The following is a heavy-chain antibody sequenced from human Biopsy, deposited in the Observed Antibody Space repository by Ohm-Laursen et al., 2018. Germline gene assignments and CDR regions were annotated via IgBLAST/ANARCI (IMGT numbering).Heavy chain of an antibody. CDR1: GGSIGGSGDY. V-gene: IGHV4-61*03. Sequence: GTLSLTWPVSGGSIGGSGDYWSWIRQPPGKGLEWIGHISYTGYTSYNASLKSRVTISVDTSRNHFSLRLSSLTAADTAVYYCARGSNDFGGLYFPRWGQGTLLTVSS. J-gene: IGHJ4*02. D-gene: IGHD4-23*01. CDR2: ISYTGYT. CDR3: ARGSNDFGGLYFPR.